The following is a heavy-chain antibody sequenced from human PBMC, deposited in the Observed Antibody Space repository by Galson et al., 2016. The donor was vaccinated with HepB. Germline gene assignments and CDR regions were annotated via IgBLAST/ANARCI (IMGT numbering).Heavy chain of an antibody. Sequence: SLRLSCAASGFTFSSHWMSWVRQAPGKGLEWVANIKQDGSGKYYVDSVKGRFSISRDNGKDSLYLQMNSLRAEDTALYYCARFDYGDYNDAFDIWGQGTMVTVSS. J-gene: IGHJ3*02. CDR2: IKQDGSGK. V-gene: IGHV3-7*01. CDR3: ARFDYGDYNDAFDI. D-gene: IGHD4-17*01. CDR1: GFTFSSHW.